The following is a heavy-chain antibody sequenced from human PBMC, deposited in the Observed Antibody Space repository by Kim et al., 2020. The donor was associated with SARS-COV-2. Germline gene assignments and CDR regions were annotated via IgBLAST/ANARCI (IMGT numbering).Heavy chain of an antibody. D-gene: IGHD2-15*01. CDR1: GFTFGDYA. V-gene: IGHV3-49*03. CDR3: TRMGLGYCSGGSCYYFDY. Sequence: GGSLRLSCTASGFTFGDYAMSWFRQAPGKGLEWVGFIRSKAYGGTTEYAASVKGRFTISRDDSKSIAYLQMNSLKTEDTAVYYCTRMGLGYCSGGSCYYFDYWGQGTLVTVSS. J-gene: IGHJ4*02. CDR2: IRSKAYGGTT.